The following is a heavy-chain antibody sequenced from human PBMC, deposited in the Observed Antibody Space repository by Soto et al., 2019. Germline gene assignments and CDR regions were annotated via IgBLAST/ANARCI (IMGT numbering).Heavy chain of an antibody. CDR3: AKDTAVVIFIFDY. CDR1: GFTFFTYA. Sequence: EVQLLESGGGLVQPGGSLRLSCAASGFTFFTYAMSWVRQAPGKGLEWVSGITDSGDSTYYADSVKGRFTISRDNSKNALYLQMNSVRAEDTAVYYCAKDTAVVIFIFDYWGQGTLVTVSS. J-gene: IGHJ4*02. D-gene: IGHD2-21*01. CDR2: ITDSGDST. V-gene: IGHV3-23*01.